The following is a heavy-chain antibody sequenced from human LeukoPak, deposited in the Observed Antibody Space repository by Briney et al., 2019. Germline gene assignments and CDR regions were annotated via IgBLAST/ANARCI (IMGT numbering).Heavy chain of an antibody. V-gene: IGHV4-34*01. D-gene: IGHD4-17*01. CDR2: INHSGYT. J-gene: IGHJ4*02. CDR3: TRMTTGHDY. Sequence: PSETLSLTCAVSGVSFDDYYWAWVRQTPGKGLEWIGEINHSGYTNDSPSLKSRVTLSIDTSRKQFSLNMRSVTVADAGIYFCTRMTTGHDYWGQGTLVTVSS. CDR1: GVSFDDYY.